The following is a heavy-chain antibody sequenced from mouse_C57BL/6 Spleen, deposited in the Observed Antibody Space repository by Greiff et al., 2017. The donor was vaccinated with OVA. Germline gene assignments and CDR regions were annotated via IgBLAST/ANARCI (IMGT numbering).Heavy chain of an antibody. CDR3: ARGGAAQARGAMDY. J-gene: IGHJ4*01. CDR2: ISDGGSYT. V-gene: IGHV5-4*01. CDR1: GFTFSSYA. D-gene: IGHD3-2*02. Sequence: EVQVVESGGGLVKPGGSLKLSCAASGFTFSSYAMSWVRQTPEKRLEWVATISDGGSYTYYPDNVKGRFTISRDNAKNNLYLQMSHLKSEDTAMYYSARGGAAQARGAMDYWGQGTSVTVSS.